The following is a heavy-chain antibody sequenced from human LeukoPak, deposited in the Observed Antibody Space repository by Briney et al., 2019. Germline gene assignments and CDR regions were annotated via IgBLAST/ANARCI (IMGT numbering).Heavy chain of an antibody. Sequence: GGSLRLSCAASGFTFSSYGMHWVRQAPGKGLEWVAFLRYTGSNKYYADSVKGQFTISRDNSKNTLYLQMNSLRAEDTAVYYCARGYSSSSWSLFDYWGQGTLVTVSS. CDR3: ARGYSSSSWSLFDY. CDR2: LRYTGSNK. CDR1: GFTFSSYG. J-gene: IGHJ4*02. D-gene: IGHD6-6*01. V-gene: IGHV3-30*02.